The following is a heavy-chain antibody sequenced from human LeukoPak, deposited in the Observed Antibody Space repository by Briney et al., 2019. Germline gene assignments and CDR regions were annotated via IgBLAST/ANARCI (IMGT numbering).Heavy chain of an antibody. J-gene: IGHJ3*02. CDR1: GFTFRSYE. Sequence: GGSLRLSCAASGFTFRSYELNWLRQAPGKGLEWVSYISDIGTTQHYADSVKGRFIISRDNAKNSLYLQMNSLTAADTAVYYCARDRSKVTAYDDALDIWGQGTMVIVSS. CDR2: ISDIGTTQ. V-gene: IGHV3-48*03. CDR3: ARDRSKVTAYDDALDI. D-gene: IGHD2-21*02.